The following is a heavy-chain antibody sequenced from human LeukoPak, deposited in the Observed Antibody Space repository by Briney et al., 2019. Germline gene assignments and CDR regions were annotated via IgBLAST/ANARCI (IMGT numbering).Heavy chain of an antibody. Sequence: GGSLRLSCAASGFTFSDYYMSWIRQVPGRGLEWVSYISSSGSTVSYADSVKGRFTISRDNAKNSLYLQMNSLRAEDTAVYYCARWTVAGPRWFDPWGQGTLVTISP. CDR1: GFTFSDYY. CDR2: ISSSGSTV. J-gene: IGHJ5*02. D-gene: IGHD6-19*01. CDR3: ARWTVAGPRWFDP. V-gene: IGHV3-11*01.